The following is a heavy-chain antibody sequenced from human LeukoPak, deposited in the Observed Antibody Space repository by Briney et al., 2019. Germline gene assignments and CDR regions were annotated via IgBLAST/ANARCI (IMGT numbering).Heavy chain of an antibody. J-gene: IGHJ3*02. CDR1: GGSISSYY. D-gene: IGHD5-18*01. V-gene: IGHV4-59*01. CDR3: ARESLDTAMVFDI. Sequence: SETLSLTCTVSGGSISSYYWSWIRQPPGKGLEWIGYIYYSGSTNYNPSLKSRVTISVDTSKNQFSLKLSSVTAADTAVYYCARESLDTAMVFDIWGLGTMVTVSS. CDR2: IYYSGST.